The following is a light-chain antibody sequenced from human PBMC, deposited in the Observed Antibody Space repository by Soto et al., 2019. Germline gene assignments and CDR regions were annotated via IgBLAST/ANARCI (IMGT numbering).Light chain of an antibody. Sequence: DIPMTQSPSSLSASVGDRVTITCRASQRVDIYLNWYQHTPGKAPKLLIYTASSLRTGVPSRFSGTGSGTDFTLTVGSLQPEDFATYYCQQSYSPPYTFGQGTKLEIK. CDR1: QRVDIY. J-gene: IGKJ2*01. V-gene: IGKV1-39*01. CDR3: QQSYSPPYT. CDR2: TAS.